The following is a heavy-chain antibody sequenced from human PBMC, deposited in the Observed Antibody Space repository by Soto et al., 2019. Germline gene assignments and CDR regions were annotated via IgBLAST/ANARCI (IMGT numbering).Heavy chain of an antibody. J-gene: IGHJ4*02. Sequence: QVHLVQSGAEVKKPGASVKVSCKGSGYGFTTYGITWVRQAPGQGLEWMAWISAHNGNTNYEQKLQGRVTVTRDTYTSTAYMELRSLRSDDTAVYYCARGRYGDYWGQGALVTVSS. CDR2: ISAHNGNT. D-gene: IGHD1-1*01. CDR3: ARGRYGDY. CDR1: GYGFTTYG. V-gene: IGHV1-18*01.